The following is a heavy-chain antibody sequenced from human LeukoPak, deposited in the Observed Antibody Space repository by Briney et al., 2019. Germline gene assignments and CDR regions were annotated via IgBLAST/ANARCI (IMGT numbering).Heavy chain of an antibody. D-gene: IGHD3-3*01. J-gene: IGHJ4*02. CDR2: INPNNGGT. CDR1: GYTFTSYG. Sequence: ASVKVSCKASGYTFTSYGISWVRQAPGQGLEWMGWINPNNGGTSYAQKFQGRVTMTRDTSISIAYMELSRLRSDDTAAYYCARLRITIFGVVVIGFDNWGQRTLVTVSS. V-gene: IGHV1-2*02. CDR3: ARLRITIFGVVVIGFDN.